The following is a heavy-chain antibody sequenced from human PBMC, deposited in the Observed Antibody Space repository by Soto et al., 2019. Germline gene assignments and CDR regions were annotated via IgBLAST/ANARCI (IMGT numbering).Heavy chain of an antibody. J-gene: IGHJ4*02. CDR2: ITRSGNT. D-gene: IGHD3-3*01. Sequence: SEALSVTCAVYGGFFSGHYWTWIRQPPGKGLEWVGEITRSGNTNYNPSLKSRVTISVDTSKNQFSLKLSSVTAADTAVYYCACNYYDFWSGYYSVGYFDYWAQGTPVTVSS. CDR3: ACNYYDFWSGYYSVGYFDY. V-gene: IGHV4-34*01. CDR1: GGFFSGHY.